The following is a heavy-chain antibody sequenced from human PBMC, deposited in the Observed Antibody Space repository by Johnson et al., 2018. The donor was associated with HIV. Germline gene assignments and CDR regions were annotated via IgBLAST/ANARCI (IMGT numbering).Heavy chain of an antibody. Sequence: MLLVESGGGLVQPGGSLRLSCAASGFTVSRNYMNWVRQAPGKGLEWVSVIYSGGSTHYADSVKGRITISRDNAKKSLYLQMNSLRAEDTAVYYCARAPYSSSWYRDAFDIWGQGTMVTVSS. D-gene: IGHD6-13*01. CDR3: ARAPYSSSWYRDAFDI. V-gene: IGHV3-66*01. J-gene: IGHJ3*02. CDR2: IYSGGST. CDR1: GFTVSRNY.